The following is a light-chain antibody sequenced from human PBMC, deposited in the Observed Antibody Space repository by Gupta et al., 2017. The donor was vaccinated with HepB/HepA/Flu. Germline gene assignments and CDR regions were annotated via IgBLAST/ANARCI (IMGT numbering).Light chain of an antibody. CDR1: QGIGSY. J-gene: IGKJ4*01. V-gene: IGKV1-9*01. CDR3: QQVNSYPLT. CDR2: AAS. Sequence: DIQLTQSPSFVSASVGDRVTITCRASQGIGSYLAWYQHKPGKAPKLLIYAASTLQSGVLLRFSGSGFGTEFTLTISSLQPEDFATYYCQQVNSYPLTFGGGTKVEIK.